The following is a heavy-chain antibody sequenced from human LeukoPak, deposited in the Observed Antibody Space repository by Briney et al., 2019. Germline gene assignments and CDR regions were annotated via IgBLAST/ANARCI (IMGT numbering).Heavy chain of an antibody. D-gene: IGHD5-24*01. CDR2: INPSGGST. CDR3: ARGRNRRDGYTLYYYYYYMDV. Sequence: ASVKVSCKASGYTFTSYYMQWVRQAPGQGLEWMGIINPSGGSTSYAQKFQGRVTMTRDMSTSTVYMELSSLRSEDTAVYYCARGRNRRDGYTLYYYYYYMDVWGKGTTVTVSS. CDR1: GYTFTSYY. V-gene: IGHV1-46*01. J-gene: IGHJ6*03.